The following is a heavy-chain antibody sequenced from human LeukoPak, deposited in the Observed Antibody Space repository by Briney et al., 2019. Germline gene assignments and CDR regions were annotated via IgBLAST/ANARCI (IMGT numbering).Heavy chain of an antibody. CDR1: GGSFSSGSYY. V-gene: IGHV4-31*03. J-gene: IGHJ4*02. D-gene: IGHD4-23*01. CDR3: ARVTAVVTQPVDY. Sequence: SQTLSLTCTVSGGSFSSGSYYWSWLRQHPGKGLEWIGFIYYSGSTFYNPSLKSRVTISIYTSKNQFSLKVSSVTAADTAVYYCARVTAVVTQPVDYWGQGTLVTVSS. CDR2: IYYSGST.